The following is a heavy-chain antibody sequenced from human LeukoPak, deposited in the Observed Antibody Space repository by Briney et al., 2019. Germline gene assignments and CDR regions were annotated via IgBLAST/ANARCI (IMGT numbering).Heavy chain of an antibody. Sequence: SVKVSCKASGGTFSSYAISWVRQAPGQGLEWMGGIMPIFGTANYAQKFQGRVTITADESTSTAYMELSSLRSEDTAVYYCARDNYYDSSGYPYYFDYWGQGTLVTVSS. CDR1: GGTFSSYA. J-gene: IGHJ4*02. CDR3: ARDNYYDSSGYPYYFDY. CDR2: IMPIFGTA. D-gene: IGHD3-22*01. V-gene: IGHV1-69*13.